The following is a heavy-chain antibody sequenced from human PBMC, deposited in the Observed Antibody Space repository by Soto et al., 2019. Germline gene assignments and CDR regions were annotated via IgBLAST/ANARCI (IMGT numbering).Heavy chain of an antibody. CDR2: INPSGGTT. V-gene: IGHV1-46*01. Sequence: ASVKVSCKASGYTFTNYYMHWVRQAPGQGLEWMGIINPSGGTTNYAQKFQGRITMTRDAPTRTVYMELSSLSSEDTAVYSCARDRSPYGSGRFYLSYWGQGTLVTVSS. CDR1: GYTFTNYY. J-gene: IGHJ4*02. CDR3: ARDRSPYGSGRFYLSY. D-gene: IGHD3-10*01.